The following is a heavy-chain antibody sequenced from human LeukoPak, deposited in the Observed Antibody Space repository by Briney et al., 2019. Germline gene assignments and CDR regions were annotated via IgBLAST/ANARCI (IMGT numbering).Heavy chain of an antibody. V-gene: IGHV4-34*01. CDR3: ARSRFGEFDY. J-gene: IGHJ4*02. D-gene: IGHD3-10*01. CDR1: GGSFSGYY. Sequence: SETLSLTCAVYGGSFSGYYWSWIRQPPGKGLEWIGSIYYSGSTYYNPSLKSRVTISVDTSKNQFSLKLSSVTAADTAVYYCARSRFGEFDYWGQGTLVTVSS. CDR2: IYYSGST.